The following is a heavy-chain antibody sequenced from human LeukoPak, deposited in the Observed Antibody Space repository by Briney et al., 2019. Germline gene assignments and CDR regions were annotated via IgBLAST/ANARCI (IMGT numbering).Heavy chain of an antibody. CDR1: GFTFGSYA. CDR3: ARGRSWYYFDY. J-gene: IGHJ4*02. Sequence: PGGSLRLSCAASGFTFGSYAMHWVRQAPGKGLEWVAVISYDGSNKYYADSVKGRFTISRDNSKNTLYLQMNSLRAEDTAVYYCARGRSWYYFDYWGQGTLVTVSS. CDR2: ISYDGSNK. V-gene: IGHV3-30-3*01. D-gene: IGHD6-13*01.